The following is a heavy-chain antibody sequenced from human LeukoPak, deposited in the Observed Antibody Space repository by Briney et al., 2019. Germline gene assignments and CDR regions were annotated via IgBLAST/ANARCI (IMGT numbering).Heavy chain of an antibody. Sequence: VASVKVSCKVSGYTLSDLAMHWVRQAPGKGLEWMGGLDPEDGEAIYAQPLQGRVTMTTDSSTSTAYMELGSLTSDDTAVYYCARGGSGWSRDYWGQGTLVTVSS. V-gene: IGHV1-24*01. J-gene: IGHJ4*02. CDR3: ARGGSGWSRDY. CDR1: GYTLSDLA. CDR2: LDPEDGEA. D-gene: IGHD6-19*01.